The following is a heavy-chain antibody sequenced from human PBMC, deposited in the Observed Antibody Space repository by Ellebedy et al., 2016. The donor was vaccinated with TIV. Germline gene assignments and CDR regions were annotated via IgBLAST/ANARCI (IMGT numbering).Heavy chain of an antibody. CDR1: GFSFRSYW. CDR3: ARRGSYGDYAVQVNSWFDR. CDR2: IYQDGNTQ. Sequence: GGSLRLSCVASGFSFRSYWMSWVRQAPGKGLEWVANIYQDGNTQYYVDSVKGRFTISRDNAKNSLFLQMNSLRVEDTAVYYCARRGSYGDYAVQVNSWFDRWGRGTLVSVSS. D-gene: IGHD3-16*01. J-gene: IGHJ5*02. V-gene: IGHV3-7*01.